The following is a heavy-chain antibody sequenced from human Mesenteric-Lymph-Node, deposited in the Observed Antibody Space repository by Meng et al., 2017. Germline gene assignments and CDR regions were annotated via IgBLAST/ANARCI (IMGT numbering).Heavy chain of an antibody. CDR3: ARASGTYGYFDY. CDR2: INTYNDNT. V-gene: IGHV1-18*01. CDR1: GYTFTYYG. J-gene: IGHJ4*02. Sequence: SVKVSCKASGYTFTYYGICWVRQAPGHGLEWMGWINTYNDNTNYAQMVQGRVTMTADTSTSTAYMELRPLRSDDTAVYYCARASGTYGYFDYWGQGALVTVSS. D-gene: IGHD1-26*01.